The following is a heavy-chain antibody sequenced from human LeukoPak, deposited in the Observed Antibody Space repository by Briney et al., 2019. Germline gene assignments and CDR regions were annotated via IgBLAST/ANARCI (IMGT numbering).Heavy chain of an antibody. CDR1: GCSISSSSYY. Sequence: SETLSLTCTVSGCSISSSSYYWGWIRRPPGKVLELIGSIYYSWSTYYNPCIKSLVTISVDTSKNQFSLKLSSVTAADTAVYYCASVSVVVVAATRAFDIWGQGTMVTVSS. J-gene: IGHJ3*02. CDR3: ASVSVVVVAATRAFDI. D-gene: IGHD2-15*01. CDR2: IYYSWST. V-gene: IGHV4-39*01.